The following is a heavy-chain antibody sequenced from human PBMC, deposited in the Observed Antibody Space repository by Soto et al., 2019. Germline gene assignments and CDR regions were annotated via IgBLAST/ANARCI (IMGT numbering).Heavy chain of an antibody. CDR1: GGSFSGCY. Sequence: SETLSLTCAVYGGSFSGCYWTWIRQAPGKGLEWIGEINHSGGTNYNSSLKSRVTISIDTSKNQFSLILYSVTTADTAVHYCARDRPSSHFWSGYQNEGPYDMDVWGRGTTVTVSS. D-gene: IGHD3-3*02. CDR3: ARDRPSSHFWSGYQNEGPYDMDV. V-gene: IGHV4-34*01. CDR2: INHSGGT. J-gene: IGHJ6*02.